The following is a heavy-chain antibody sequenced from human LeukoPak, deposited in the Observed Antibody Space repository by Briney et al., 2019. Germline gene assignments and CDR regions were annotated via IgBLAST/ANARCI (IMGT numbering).Heavy chain of an antibody. CDR3: AREGAVAGDFDY. V-gene: IGHV3-53*01. J-gene: IGHJ4*02. CDR1: GFTVSSNS. D-gene: IGHD6-19*01. CDR2: IYSDNT. Sequence: GGSLRLSCTVSGFTVSSNSMSWVRQAPGKGLEWVSFIYSDNTHYSDSVKGRFTISRDNSKNTLYLQMNSLRAEDTAVYYCAREGAVAGDFDYWGQGTLVTVSS.